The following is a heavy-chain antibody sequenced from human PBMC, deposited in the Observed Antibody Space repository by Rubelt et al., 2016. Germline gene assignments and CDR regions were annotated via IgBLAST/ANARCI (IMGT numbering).Heavy chain of an antibody. CDR2: LNPSGGST. CDR1: GYTFTSYY. CDR3: ARDPGPRGNDY. D-gene: IGHD3-10*01. V-gene: IGHV1-46*03. J-gene: IGHJ4*02. Sequence: QVQLVQSGAEVKKPGASVKVSCKASGYTFTSYYMHWVRQAPGQGLEWMGILNPSGGSTSYAQKSQGRVTMTRDTSTSTVYMELSSLRSEDTAVYYCARDPGPRGNDYWGQGTLVTVSS.